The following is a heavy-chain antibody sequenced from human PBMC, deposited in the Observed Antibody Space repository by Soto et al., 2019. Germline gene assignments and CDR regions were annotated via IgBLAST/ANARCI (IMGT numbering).Heavy chain of an antibody. V-gene: IGHV3-13*05. CDR1: GFTFRNYD. Sequence: EVQLVESGGGLVQPGGSLRLSCEASGFTFRNYDMHWVRQGTGKGLEWVSGISAAGDPDYADSVEGRFTISRENAQNSFSLQMNSLRVGDTAVYYCARTDRDFYGLDVRGQGTTVIASS. CDR2: ISAAGDP. J-gene: IGHJ6*02. CDR3: ARTDRDFYGLDV.